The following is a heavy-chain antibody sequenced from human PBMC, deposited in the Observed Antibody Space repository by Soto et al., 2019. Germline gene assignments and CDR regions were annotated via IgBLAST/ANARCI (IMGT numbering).Heavy chain of an antibody. Sequence: GGSLRLSCSASGFTFSSYAMHWVRQAPGKGLEYVSAISSNGGSTYYADSVKGRFTISRDNSKNTLYLQMSSLRAEDTAVYYCVKDHFLAYLGWHPLVGGMDVWGQGTTVTVSS. J-gene: IGHJ6*02. CDR1: GFTFSSYA. V-gene: IGHV3-64D*08. CDR2: ISSNGGST. CDR3: VKDHFLAYLGWHPLVGGMDV. D-gene: IGHD2-15*01.